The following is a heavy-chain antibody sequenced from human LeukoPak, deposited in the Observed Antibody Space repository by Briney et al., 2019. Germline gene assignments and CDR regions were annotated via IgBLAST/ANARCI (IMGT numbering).Heavy chain of an antibody. V-gene: IGHV4-59*08. Sequence: KASETLSLTCTVSGGSISSYYWSWIRQPPGKGLEGIGCIYYSGSTNYNPSLKSLVTISVDTSKNQCSLKLSSVTAADTDVYYCERRRSAYDSSGSFDYWGQGTLVTVSS. CDR1: GGSISSYY. CDR2: IYYSGST. CDR3: ERRRSAYDSSGSFDY. J-gene: IGHJ4*02. D-gene: IGHD3-22*01.